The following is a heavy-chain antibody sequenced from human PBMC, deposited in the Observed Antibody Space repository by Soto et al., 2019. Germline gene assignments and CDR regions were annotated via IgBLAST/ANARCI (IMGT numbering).Heavy chain of an antibody. Sequence: GASVKVSCKASGGTLSSYAISWVRQAPGQGLEWMGGIIPIFGTANYAQKFQGRVTITADESTSTAYMELSSLRSEDTAVYYCASSGYCSGGSCSYPQYYYYGMDVWGQGTTVTVSS. CDR2: IIPIFGTA. J-gene: IGHJ6*02. CDR1: GGTLSSYA. D-gene: IGHD2-15*01. V-gene: IGHV1-69*13. CDR3: ASSGYCSGGSCSYPQYYYYGMDV.